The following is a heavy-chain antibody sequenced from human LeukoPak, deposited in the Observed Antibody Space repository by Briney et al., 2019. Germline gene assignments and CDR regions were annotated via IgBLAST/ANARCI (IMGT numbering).Heavy chain of an antibody. CDR3: ATQTHRITMIVVAFDY. CDR2: ISAYNGNT. CDR1: GYTFTSYG. Sequence: AASVEVSCKASGYTFTSYGISWVRQAPGQGLEWMGWISAYNGNTNYAQKLQGRVTMTTDTSTSTAYMELRSLRSDDTAVYYCATQTHRITMIVVAFDYWGQGTLVTVSS. D-gene: IGHD3-22*01. J-gene: IGHJ4*02. V-gene: IGHV1-18*01.